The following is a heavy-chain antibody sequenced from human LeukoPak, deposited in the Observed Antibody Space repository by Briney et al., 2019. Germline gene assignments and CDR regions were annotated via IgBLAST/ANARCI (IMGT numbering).Heavy chain of an antibody. D-gene: IGHD1-1*01. CDR3: GRDWKLDY. V-gene: IGHV3-9*01. CDR1: GFTFDDYA. J-gene: IGHJ4*02. Sequence: QAGGSLRLSCAASGFTFDDYAMPWARQAPGKGLEWVSGISWNSGSIGYADSVKGRFTISRDNAKNSLYLQMNSLRVEDTAMYYCGRDWKLDYWGQGTLVTVSS. CDR2: ISWNSGSI.